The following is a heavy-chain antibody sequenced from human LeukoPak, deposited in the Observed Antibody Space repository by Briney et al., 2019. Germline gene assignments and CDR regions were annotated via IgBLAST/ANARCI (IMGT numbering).Heavy chain of an antibody. J-gene: IGHJ4*02. V-gene: IGHV3-7*02. CDR2: INEDETEK. Sequence: GGSLRLSCAASGLTFGSRRMAWVRQAAGKGLECVADINEDETEKNYLDSVRGRFAISRDNAKNSLYLQMNSLRAEDTAVYYCARGSITGTLGYWGQGTLVTVSS. CDR3: ARGSITGTLGY. CDR1: GLTFGSRR. D-gene: IGHD1-7*01.